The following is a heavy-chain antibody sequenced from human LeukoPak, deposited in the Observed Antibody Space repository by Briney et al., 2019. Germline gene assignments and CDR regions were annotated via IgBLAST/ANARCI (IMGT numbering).Heavy chain of an antibody. J-gene: IGHJ4*02. Sequence: KPSETLSLTCAVYGGSFSGYYWSWIRQPPGKVLEWIGEINHSGSTNYNPSLKSRVTISVDTSKNQFSLKLSSVTAADPAVYYCARGSSSGLYSDYWGQGTLVTVSS. CDR2: INHSGST. CDR3: ARGSSSGLYSDY. CDR1: GGSFSGYY. D-gene: IGHD6-19*01. V-gene: IGHV4-34*01.